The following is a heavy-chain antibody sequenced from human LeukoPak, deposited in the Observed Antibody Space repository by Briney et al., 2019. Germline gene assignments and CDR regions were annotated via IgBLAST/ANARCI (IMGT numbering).Heavy chain of an antibody. D-gene: IGHD2-15*01. CDR2: INLDGSGT. CDR3: VRDMTTGWFTDY. J-gene: IGHJ4*02. Sequence: GGSLRLSCAASGFTFSTYWMHWVRQVPGKGLVWVSRINLDGSGTSYADSVKGRFTISRDNAKNTLYLQMDTLRAEDTAVYYCVRDMTTGWFTDYWGEGTLVTVSS. V-gene: IGHV3-74*01. CDR1: GFTFSTYW.